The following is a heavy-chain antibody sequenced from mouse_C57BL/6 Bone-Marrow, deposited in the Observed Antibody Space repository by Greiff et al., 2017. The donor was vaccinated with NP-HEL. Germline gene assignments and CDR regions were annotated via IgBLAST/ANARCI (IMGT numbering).Heavy chain of an antibody. Sequence: DVHLVESGGGLVQPGGSLSLSCAASGFTFTDYYMSWVRQPPGKALEWLGFIRNKANGYTTEYSASVKGRFTISRDNSQSILYLQMNALRAEDSATYYCARSPYGNYGFAYWGQGTLVTVSA. D-gene: IGHD2-1*01. CDR2: IRNKANGYTT. CDR1: GFTFTDYY. CDR3: ARSPYGNYGFAY. J-gene: IGHJ3*01. V-gene: IGHV7-3*01.